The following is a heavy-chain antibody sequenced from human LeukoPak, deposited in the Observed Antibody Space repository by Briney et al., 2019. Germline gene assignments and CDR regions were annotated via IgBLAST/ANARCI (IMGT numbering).Heavy chain of an antibody. V-gene: IGHV3-7*01. CDR3: ARVLPVASRNY. CDR1: GFTFSTYW. J-gene: IGHJ4*02. Sequence: GGSLRLSCAASGFTFSTYWMSWVRQAPGKGLEWVANIKQDGSDKFYVDSVKGRFTISRDNAKNSMYLQMNSLRAEDTAVYYCARVLPVASRNYWGQGTLVTVSS. CDR2: IKQDGSDK. D-gene: IGHD2-2*01.